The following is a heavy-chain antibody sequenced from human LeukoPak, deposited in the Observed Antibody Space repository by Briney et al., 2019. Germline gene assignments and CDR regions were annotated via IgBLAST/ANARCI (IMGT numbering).Heavy chain of an antibody. D-gene: IGHD4-17*01. J-gene: IGHJ6*03. V-gene: IGHV1-18*04. CDR2: ISAYNGNT. CDR3: ARDIRATVIDYYYYYMDV. CDR1: AYSFTDYY. Sequence: GASVKVSCKASAYSFTDYYIYWVRQAPGQGLEWMGWISAYNGNTNYAQKLQGRVTMTTDASTSTAYMELRSLRSDDTAVYYCARDIRATVIDYYYYYMDVWGKGTTVTVSS.